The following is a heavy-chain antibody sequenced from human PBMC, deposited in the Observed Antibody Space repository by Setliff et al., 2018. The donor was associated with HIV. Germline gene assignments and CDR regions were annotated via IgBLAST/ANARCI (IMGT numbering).Heavy chain of an antibody. CDR1: DDSISSGANY. D-gene: IGHD3-10*01. CDR3: TRVRDHYDSGTYYRPLYFFDS. Sequence: SETLSLTCSVSDDSISSGANYWSWIRQPAGQRLEWIGRIYASGSTNYNPSLKSRVTISIDRSKNQFSLKLNSVIAADTAVYYCTRVRDHYDSGTYYRPLYFFDSWGQGTLVTVSS. CDR2: IYASGST. J-gene: IGHJ4*02. V-gene: IGHV4-61*02.